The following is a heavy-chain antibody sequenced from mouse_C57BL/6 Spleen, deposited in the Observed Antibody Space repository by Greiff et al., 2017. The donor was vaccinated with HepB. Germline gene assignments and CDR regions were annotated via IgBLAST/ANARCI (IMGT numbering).Heavy chain of an antibody. J-gene: IGHJ4*01. V-gene: IGHV1-64*01. Sequence: VQLQQPGAELVKPGASVKLSCKASGYTFTSYWMHWVKQRPGQGLEWIGMIHPNSGSTNYNEKFKSKATLTVDKSSSTAYMQLSSLTSEDSAVYYCARRRGPEDYAMDYWGQGTSVTVSS. CDR1: GYTFTSYW. CDR3: ARRRGPEDYAMDY. CDR2: IHPNSGST.